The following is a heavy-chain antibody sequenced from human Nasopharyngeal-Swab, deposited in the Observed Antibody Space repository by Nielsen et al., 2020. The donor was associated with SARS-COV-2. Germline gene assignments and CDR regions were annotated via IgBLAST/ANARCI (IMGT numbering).Heavy chain of an antibody. D-gene: IGHD3-22*01. V-gene: IGHV4-59*01. CDR2: IYYSGST. CDR1: GGSISSSY. Sequence: SQTLSLTCAVSGGSISSSYWSWIRQPPGKGLEWIGYIYYSGSTNYNPSLKSRVTISVDTSKNQFSLKLSSVTAADTAVYYCASSMIAETYFDYWGQGTLVTVSS. J-gene: IGHJ4*02. CDR3: ASSMIAETYFDY.